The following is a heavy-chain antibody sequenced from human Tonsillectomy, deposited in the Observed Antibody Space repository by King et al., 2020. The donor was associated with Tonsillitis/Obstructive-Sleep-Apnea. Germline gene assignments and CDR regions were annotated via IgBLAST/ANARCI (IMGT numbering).Heavy chain of an antibody. J-gene: IGHJ6*03. Sequence: QLVQSGAEVKKPGASMKVSCKASGYTFTSYGISWVRQAPGQGLEWMGWISIYNGKTNYAQNLQGRVTMTTDTSTSTAYMELRSLRPDDTAVYYCAGASPGPHYYYRDVGGKGTTATFS. CDR1: GYTFTSYG. D-gene: IGHD3-10*01. CDR3: AGASPGPHYYYRDV. CDR2: ISIYNGKT. V-gene: IGHV1-18*01.